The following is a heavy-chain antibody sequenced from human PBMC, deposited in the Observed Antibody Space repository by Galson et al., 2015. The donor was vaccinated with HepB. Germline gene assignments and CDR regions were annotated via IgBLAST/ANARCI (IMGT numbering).Heavy chain of an antibody. CDR2: ISSSSSTI. V-gene: IGHV3-48*01. CDR1: GFTFSSYS. J-gene: IGHJ4*02. D-gene: IGHD2-2*01. Sequence: SLRLSCAASGFTFSSYSMNWVRQAPGKGLEWVSYISSSSSTIYYADSVKGRFTISRDNAKNSLYLQMNSLRAEDTAVYYCARTVVVPAAMVDYWGQGTLVTVSS. CDR3: ARTVVVPAAMVDY.